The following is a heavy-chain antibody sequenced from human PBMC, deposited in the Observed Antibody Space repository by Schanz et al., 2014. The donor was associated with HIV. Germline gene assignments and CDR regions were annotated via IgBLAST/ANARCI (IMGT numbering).Heavy chain of an antibody. CDR1: GGTFSSYA. J-gene: IGHJ3*02. CDR2: IIPIFGTA. Sequence: QVQLVQSGAEVKKPGSSVKVSCKASGGTFSSYAINWVRQAPGQGLEWMGGIIPIFGTASYAQKFQGRVTITADESTSTAYMELSSLRSEDTAVYYCARDSARSLEWAQRRWGAFDIWGQGTMVTVSS. V-gene: IGHV1-69*01. CDR3: ARDSARSLEWAQRRWGAFDI. D-gene: IGHD3-3*01.